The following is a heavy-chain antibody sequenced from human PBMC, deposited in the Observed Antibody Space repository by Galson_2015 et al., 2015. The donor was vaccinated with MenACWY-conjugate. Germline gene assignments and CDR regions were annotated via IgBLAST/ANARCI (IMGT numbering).Heavy chain of an antibody. CDR3: ARGGRRDNSGYTYAFAY. CDR1: GFTFSDYY. Sequence: SLRLSCAASGFTFSDYYMDWVRQAPGKGLEWVGRIRNKLYSYTTEYAASLKGRLTISRDDSKNSSHLQLNALKTGDTAVYFCARGGRRDNSGYTYAFAYWGQGTLVTVSS. D-gene: IGHD5-18*01. V-gene: IGHV3-72*01. J-gene: IGHJ4*02. CDR2: IRNKLYSYTT.